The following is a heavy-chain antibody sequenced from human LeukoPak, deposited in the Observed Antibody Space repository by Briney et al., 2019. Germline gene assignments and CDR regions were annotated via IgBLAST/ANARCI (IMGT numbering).Heavy chain of an antibody. CDR2: ISDSSSYT. J-gene: IGHJ4*02. D-gene: IGHD6-19*01. Sequence: AGSLRLSCAASGFTFRDYYMAWIRQAPGKGLEWVSYISDSSSYTNYADSVKGRFTISRDNTKNSLYLQMNSLRAEDTAVYYCARDLGSGWTFDYWGQGALVTVSS. CDR3: ARDLGSGWTFDY. CDR1: GFTFRDYY. V-gene: IGHV3-11*05.